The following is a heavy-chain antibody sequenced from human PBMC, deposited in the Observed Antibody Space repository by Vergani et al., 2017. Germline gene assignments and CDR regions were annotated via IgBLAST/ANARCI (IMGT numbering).Heavy chain of an antibody. CDR1: GCSISSCSYY. Sequence: QVQLQESGPGLVKPSQTLSLTCTVSGCSISSCSYYWSWIRQPAGKGLEWIGRIYTSGSTHYNPSLKSRVTMSVDTSKNQFSLKLSPVTAADTAVYCCARMVYVVWGGYCRSGWFDPWGQVTLVTVSS. CDR3: ARMVYVVWGGYCRSGWFDP. CDR2: IYTSGST. V-gene: IGHV4-61*02. D-gene: IGHD3-3*01. J-gene: IGHJ5*02.